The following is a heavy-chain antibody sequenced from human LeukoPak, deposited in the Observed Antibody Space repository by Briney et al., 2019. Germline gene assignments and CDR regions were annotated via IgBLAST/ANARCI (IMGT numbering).Heavy chain of an antibody. CDR1: GFTFSSYA. CDR2: ISYDGSNK. CDR3: ARENTASGWCFIDY. V-gene: IGHV3-30-3*01. Sequence: GGSLRLSCAASGFTFSSYAMHWVRQAPGKGLEWVAVISYDGSNKYYADSVKGRFTISRDNSKNTLYLQMNILRAEDTALYYCARENTASGWCFIDYWGQGTLVTVSS. D-gene: IGHD6-19*01. J-gene: IGHJ4*02.